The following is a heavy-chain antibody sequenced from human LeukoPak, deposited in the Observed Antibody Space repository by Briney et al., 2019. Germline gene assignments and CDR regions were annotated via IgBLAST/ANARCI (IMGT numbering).Heavy chain of an antibody. V-gene: IGHV4-39*01. J-gene: IGHJ3*02. CDR1: GASISSSTYS. Sequence: SEPLSLTCTFSGASISSSTYSWAWIRQPPGKGLEWIGSIYYSGNTYYNPSLKSRVTISVDTSKNQFSLKLSSVTAADTAVYYCATPYNGGYHGFDIWGQGTMVTVSS. D-gene: IGHD1-26*01. CDR3: ATPYNGGYHGFDI. CDR2: IYYSGNT.